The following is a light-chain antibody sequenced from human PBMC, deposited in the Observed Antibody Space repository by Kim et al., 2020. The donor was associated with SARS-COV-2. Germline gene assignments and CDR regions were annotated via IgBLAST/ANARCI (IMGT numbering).Light chain of an antibody. J-gene: IGKJ1*01. CDR3: QQYNDWPPWT. CDR1: QDIRSN. CDR2: DAA. V-gene: IGKV3D-15*01. Sequence: SHGERATLSCRASQDIRSNLAWYQQKPGQPPRLLIYDAATRATGIPARFSGSGSGTEFSLTIDSLQSEDSAVYFFQQYNDWPPWTFGQGTKVDIK.